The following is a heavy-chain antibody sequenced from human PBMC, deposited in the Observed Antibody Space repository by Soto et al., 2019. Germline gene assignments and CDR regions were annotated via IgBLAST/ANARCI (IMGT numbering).Heavy chain of an antibody. V-gene: IGHV4-59*01. CDR2: IYYSGST. CDR1: GGSISSYY. CDR3: ARGLGIHPYYLDY. J-gene: IGHJ4*02. D-gene: IGHD1-20*01. Sequence: PSETLSLTCTVSGGSISSYYWSWIRQPPGKGLEWIGYIYYSGSTNYNPSLKSRVTISVDTSKNQFSLKLSSVTAADTAVYYCARGLGIHPYYLDYWGQGTLVTVSS.